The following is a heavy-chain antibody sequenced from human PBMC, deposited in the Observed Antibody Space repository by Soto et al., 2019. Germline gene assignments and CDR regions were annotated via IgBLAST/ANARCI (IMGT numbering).Heavy chain of an antibody. D-gene: IGHD6-19*01. V-gene: IGHV1-3*01. J-gene: IGHJ4*02. CDR1: GYTLTSYA. Sequence: ASVKVSCKASGYTLTSYAMHWVRQAPGQRLEWMGWINAGNGNTKYSQKFQGRVTITRDTSASTAYMELSSLRSEDTAVYYCARGWLGGGSKQWLVPGYWGQGTLVTVSS. CDR3: ARGWLGGGSKQWLVPGY. CDR2: INAGNGNT.